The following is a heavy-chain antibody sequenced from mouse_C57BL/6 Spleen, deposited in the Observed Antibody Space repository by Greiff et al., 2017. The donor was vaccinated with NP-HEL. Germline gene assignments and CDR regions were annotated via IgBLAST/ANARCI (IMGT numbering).Heavy chain of an antibody. CDR3: AKDSDFRGFDY. CDR2: IDPSDSYT. D-gene: IGHD3-3*01. Sequence: QVQLQQPGAELVMPGASVKLSCKASGYTFTSYWMHWVKQRPGQGLEWIGEIDPSDSYTNYNQKFKGKSTLTVDKSSSTAYTQLSSLTSEDSAVYYCAKDSDFRGFDYWGQGTTLTVSS. J-gene: IGHJ2*01. V-gene: IGHV1-69*01. CDR1: GYTFTSYW.